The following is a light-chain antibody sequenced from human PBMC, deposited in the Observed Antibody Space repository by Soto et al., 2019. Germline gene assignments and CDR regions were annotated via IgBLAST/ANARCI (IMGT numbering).Light chain of an antibody. Sequence: QSVLTQPASVSGSPGQSITISCTGTSSDVGGYNYVSWYQQHPGKAPKLMIYEVSNRPSGVPDRFSGSKSGNTASLTISGLQAEDEADYYCCSYAGSYTHVFGTGTKLTVL. J-gene: IGLJ1*01. CDR1: SSDVGGYNY. V-gene: IGLV2-14*01. CDR2: EVS. CDR3: CSYAGSYTHV.